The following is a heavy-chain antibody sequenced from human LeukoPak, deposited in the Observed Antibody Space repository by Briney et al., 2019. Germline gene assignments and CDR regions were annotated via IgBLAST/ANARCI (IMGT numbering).Heavy chain of an antibody. Sequence: GASVKVSCKASGYTFSTYGFTWVRQAPGQGLEWMGYISNYYGNTKYAQKVQGRVTMTTDTSTSTAYMELTSLTSDDTAVYYCARGGEYCSRGSRYFDYWGQGTLVTVSS. CDR2: ISNYYGNT. D-gene: IGHD2-15*01. CDR3: ARGGEYCSRGSRYFDY. V-gene: IGHV1-18*01. CDR1: GYTFSTYG. J-gene: IGHJ4*02.